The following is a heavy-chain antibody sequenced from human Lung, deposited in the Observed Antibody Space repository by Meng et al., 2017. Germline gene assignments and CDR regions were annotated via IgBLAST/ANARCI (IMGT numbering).Heavy chain of an antibody. V-gene: IGHV1-18*01. D-gene: IGHD2-2*01. Sequence: QVHLVQSGPEVRKPGASVKVSCQASGYSFTNYGINWVRQAPGKGLEWMGWTSTYNSNRNYAQSLQGRVTTTTDTSTTTAYMELRSLTFDDTAVYYCARGRHCSSTTCYLSDSWGQGTLVTVSS. CDR2: TSTYNSNR. J-gene: IGHJ4*02. CDR3: ARGRHCSSTTCYLSDS. CDR1: GYSFTNYG.